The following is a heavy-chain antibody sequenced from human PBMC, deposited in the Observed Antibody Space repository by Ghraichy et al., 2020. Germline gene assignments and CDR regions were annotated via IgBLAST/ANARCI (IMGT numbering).Heavy chain of an antibody. Sequence: GGSLRLSCAASGFTFSRYTMSWVRQAPGKGLEWVSTVSSNSAYIYYADSVKGRFTISRDNAKNSVYLQMSGLRADDTAVYYCARDAGMGRSATGWFDPWGQGTLVTVSS. CDR1: GFTFSRYT. J-gene: IGHJ5*02. D-gene: IGHD1-14*01. CDR2: VSSNSAYI. CDR3: ARDAGMGRSATGWFDP. V-gene: IGHV3-21*01.